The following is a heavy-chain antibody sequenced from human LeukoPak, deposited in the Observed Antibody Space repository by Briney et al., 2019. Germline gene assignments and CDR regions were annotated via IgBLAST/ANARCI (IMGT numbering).Heavy chain of an antibody. D-gene: IGHD1-14*01. V-gene: IGHV3-21*01. CDR3: ARDQTGLWSWFDP. CDR1: GFTLSSYS. CDR2: ISSSSSYI. J-gene: IGHJ5*02. Sequence: GGSLRLSCAASGFTLSSYSMSWVRQAPGKGLEWVSSISSSSSYIYYADSVKCRFTISRDNAKNSLYLQMNSLRAEDTAVYYCARDQTGLWSWFDPWGQGTLVTVSS.